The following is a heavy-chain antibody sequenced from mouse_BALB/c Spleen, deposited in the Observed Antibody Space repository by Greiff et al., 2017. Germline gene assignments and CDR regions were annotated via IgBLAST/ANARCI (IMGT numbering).Heavy chain of an antibody. CDR3: ARDGNYFDY. D-gene: IGHD2-1*01. Sequence: EVNVVESGGGLVQPGGSRKLSCAASGFTFSSFGMHWVRQAPEKGLEWVAYISSGSSTIYYADTVKGRFTISRDNPKNTLFLQMTSLRSEDTAMYYCARDGNYFDYWGQGTTLTVSS. J-gene: IGHJ2*01. CDR1: GFTFSSFG. CDR2: ISSGSSTI. V-gene: IGHV5-17*02.